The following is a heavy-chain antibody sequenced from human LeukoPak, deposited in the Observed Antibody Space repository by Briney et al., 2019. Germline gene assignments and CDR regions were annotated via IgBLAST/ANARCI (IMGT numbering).Heavy chain of an antibody. J-gene: IGHJ4*02. Sequence: PGGSLRLSCAASEFTFSSYGMHWVRQAPGKGLEWVAFIRYDGSSKYYADSVKGRFTISRDNSKNTLYLQMNSLRPEDTAVYYCAKGYCGSTTCYSGLDWGQGTLVTVSS. D-gene: IGHD2-2*01. CDR1: EFTFSSYG. CDR3: AKGYCGSTTCYSGLD. V-gene: IGHV3-30*02. CDR2: IRYDGSSK.